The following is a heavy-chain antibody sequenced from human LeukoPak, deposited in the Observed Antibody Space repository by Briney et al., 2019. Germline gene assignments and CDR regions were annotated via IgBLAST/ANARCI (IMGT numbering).Heavy chain of an antibody. Sequence: PGGSLRLSCAASGFTFSSYAMSWVRQAPGKGLEWVSAISGSGGSTYYADSVKGRFTISRDNSKNTLYLQMNSLRAEDTAVYYCAKEAHIEVVPAAMFDYWGQGTLVTVSS. V-gene: IGHV3-23*01. CDR3: AKEAHIEVVPAAMFDY. D-gene: IGHD2-2*01. J-gene: IGHJ4*02. CDR2: ISGSGGST. CDR1: GFTFSSYA.